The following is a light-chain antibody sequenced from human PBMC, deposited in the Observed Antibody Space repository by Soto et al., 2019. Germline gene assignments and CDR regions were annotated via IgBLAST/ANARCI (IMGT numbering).Light chain of an antibody. Sequence: DIHMTQSPSTLSASVGCRVTITCRASQSVGTWVAWYQQKPGKAPKLLIYGASNLESGVPSRFSGSGSGTEFTLTITTLQPDDFATYFCQQYNRNTWSFGPGTKVDIK. CDR2: GAS. CDR3: QQYNRNTWS. J-gene: IGKJ1*01. CDR1: QSVGTW. V-gene: IGKV1-5*01.